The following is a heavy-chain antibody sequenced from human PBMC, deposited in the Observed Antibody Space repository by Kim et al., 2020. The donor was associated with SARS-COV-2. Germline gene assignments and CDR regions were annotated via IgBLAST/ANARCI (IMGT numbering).Heavy chain of an antibody. CDR3: ARDISSQYFDL. Sequence: YDVDSVKGRFTISRGNSKKTLSLQMNSLRAEDTAVYYCARDISSQYFDLWGRGILVTVSS. J-gene: IGHJ2*01. D-gene: IGHD6-13*01. V-gene: IGHV3-33*01.